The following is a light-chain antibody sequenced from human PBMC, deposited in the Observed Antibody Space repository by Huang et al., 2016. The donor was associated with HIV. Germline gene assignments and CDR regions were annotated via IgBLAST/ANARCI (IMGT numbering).Light chain of an antibody. J-gene: IGKJ1*01. CDR1: QSLLHSNGYNY. Sequence: DIVMTQSPFSLPVTPGEPASISCRSSQSLLHSNGYNYLNWYLQNPGQSPQLLIYLGSNRAAGVPDRFSGSGSGTDFTLKISRVEAEDVGVYYCMQPLQTPWTLGQGTKVEIK. CDR3: MQPLQTPWT. V-gene: IGKV2-28*01. CDR2: LGS.